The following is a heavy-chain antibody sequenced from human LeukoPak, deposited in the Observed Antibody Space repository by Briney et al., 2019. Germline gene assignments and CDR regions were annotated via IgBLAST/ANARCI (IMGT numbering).Heavy chain of an antibody. CDR2: IKQDGSEK. Sequence: GGSLRLSCVASGFIFSNYRMTWVRQAPGKGLEWVANIKQDGSEKQYVDSVKGRFAISRDNAKKSLYLQINTLGAEDTAAYYCVRGPHIAATSYWGQGTLVTVSS. V-gene: IGHV3-7*03. J-gene: IGHJ4*02. CDR3: VRGPHIAATSY. CDR1: GFIFSNYR. D-gene: IGHD6-25*01.